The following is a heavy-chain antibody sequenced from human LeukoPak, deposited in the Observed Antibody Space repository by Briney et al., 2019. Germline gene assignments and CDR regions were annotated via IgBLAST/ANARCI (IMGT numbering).Heavy chain of an antibody. Sequence: SETLSLTCTVSSGSVSNSHYYWAWVRQPPGKGLEWIGYIYYSGSTYYNPSLKSRVTISVDTSKNQFSLKLSSVTAADTAVYYCAREKGPYGDYVAFDIWGQGTMVTVSS. D-gene: IGHD4-17*01. CDR1: SGSVSNSHYY. CDR2: IYYSGST. V-gene: IGHV4-30-4*08. J-gene: IGHJ3*02. CDR3: AREKGPYGDYVAFDI.